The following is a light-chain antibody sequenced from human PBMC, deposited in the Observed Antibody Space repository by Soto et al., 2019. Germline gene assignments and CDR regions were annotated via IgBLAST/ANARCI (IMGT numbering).Light chain of an antibody. J-gene: IGKJ1*01. CDR3: QRYNSAPWT. Sequence: DIQMTQSPSSMSASVGDRVIITCRASQGISNYLAWYQQKPGIVPKLLIYAASTLQSGVPSRFSGSGSGTDFTLSISSLQPEDVATYYCQRYNSAPWTFGQGTKVDNK. CDR2: AAS. V-gene: IGKV1-27*01. CDR1: QGISNY.